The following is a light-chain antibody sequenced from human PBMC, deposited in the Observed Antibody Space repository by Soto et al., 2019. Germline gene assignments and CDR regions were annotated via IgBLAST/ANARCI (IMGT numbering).Light chain of an antibody. CDR2: KAS. V-gene: IGKV1-5*03. J-gene: IGKJ1*01. CDR1: QNIYSW. Sequence: DIQMTQSPSTLSESLGDRVTITCRASQNIYSWLAWNQQKPGKAPKLLLYKASNLESGVPSRFSGSGSGTEFTLTISSLQPDDFATYYCQQYNSFPWTFGQGTKVEIK. CDR3: QQYNSFPWT.